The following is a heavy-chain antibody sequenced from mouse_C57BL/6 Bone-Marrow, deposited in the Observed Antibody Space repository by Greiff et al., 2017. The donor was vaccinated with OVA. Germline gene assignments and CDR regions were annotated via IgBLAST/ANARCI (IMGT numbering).Heavy chain of an antibody. J-gene: IGHJ4*01. CDR2: INPNNGGT. CDR3: ARRSNPYYYAMDY. CDR1: GYTFTDYN. D-gene: IGHD2-5*01. V-gene: IGHV1-18*01. Sequence: VQLQQSGPELVKPGASVKIPCKASGYTFTDYNMDWVKQSHGKSLEWIGDINPNNGGTIYNQKFKGKATLTVDKSSSTACMELRSLTSEDTAVYYCARRSNPYYYAMDYWGQGTSVTVSS.